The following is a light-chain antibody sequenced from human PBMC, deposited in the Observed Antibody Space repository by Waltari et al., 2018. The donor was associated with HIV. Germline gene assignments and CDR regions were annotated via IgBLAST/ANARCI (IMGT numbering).Light chain of an antibody. Sequence: SYELTQPPSVSVSPGQTARITCSGDAFPKQYAYWYQQKPGQAPVLVIYKDNERPSGIPERFSGSSSGTTVTLTISGVQAEDEADYYCQSADSSGTYVFGTGTKVTVL. J-gene: IGLJ1*01. CDR3: QSADSSGTYV. CDR2: KDN. CDR1: AFPKQY. V-gene: IGLV3-25*03.